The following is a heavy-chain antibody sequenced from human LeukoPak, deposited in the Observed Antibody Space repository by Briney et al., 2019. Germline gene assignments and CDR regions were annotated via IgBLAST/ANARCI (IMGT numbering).Heavy chain of an antibody. Sequence: SETLSLTCTVSGGSISSSSAYWGWIRQPPGKGLEWIGSIYYRKNTYYNPSLKSRVTISADTSRNQFSLTLGSVSATDTAVYYCASPRGFSYGYFDYWGQGALVTVSS. J-gene: IGHJ4*02. CDR2: IYYRKNT. CDR1: GGSISSSSAY. CDR3: ASPRGFSYGYFDY. D-gene: IGHD5-18*01. V-gene: IGHV4-39*01.